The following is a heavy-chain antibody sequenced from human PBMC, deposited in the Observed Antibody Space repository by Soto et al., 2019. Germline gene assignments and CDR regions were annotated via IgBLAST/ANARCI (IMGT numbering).Heavy chain of an antibody. CDR2: ISSSSSYI. CDR1: GFTFSSYS. Sequence: EVQLVESGGGLVKPGGSLRLSCAASGFTFSSYSMNWVRQAPGKGLEWVSSISSSSSYIYYADSVKGRFTISRDNAKNSRYLQLNSLRAEDTAVYYCAREGPTGYSSSWYGDYYYYGMDVWGQGTTVTVSS. CDR3: AREGPTGYSSSWYGDYYYYGMDV. J-gene: IGHJ6*02. D-gene: IGHD6-13*01. V-gene: IGHV3-21*01.